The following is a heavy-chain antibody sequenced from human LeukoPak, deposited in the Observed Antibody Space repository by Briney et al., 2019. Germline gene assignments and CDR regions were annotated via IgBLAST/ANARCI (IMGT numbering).Heavy chain of an antibody. D-gene: IGHD5-18*01. J-gene: IGHJ6*03. CDR2: IIAVFGTA. V-gene: IGHV1-69*01. CDR1: GGTFSSYA. CDR3: ASNKVDSYGLNYYSYYYMDV. Sequence: AVKVSCKASGGTFSSYAISWVGQAPGQGGEWMGGIIAVFGTANYAQRFQGRVTITADESTSTAYMELSSLRSEDTAVYYCASNKVDSYGLNYYSYYYMDVWGKGTTVTVSS.